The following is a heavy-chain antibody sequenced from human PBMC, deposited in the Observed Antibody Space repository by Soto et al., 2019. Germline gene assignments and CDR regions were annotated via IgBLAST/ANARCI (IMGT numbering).Heavy chain of an antibody. CDR2: ISSNGGST. CDR3: ARGELRLGELYYFDY. J-gene: IGHJ4*02. CDR1: GFTFSSYA. V-gene: IGHV3-64*01. Sequence: GGSLRLSCAASGFTFSSYAMHWVRQAPGKGLEYVSAISSNGGSTYYANSVKGRFTISRDNSKNTLYLQMGSLRAEDMAVYSCARGELRLGELYYFDYWGQGTLVTVSS. D-gene: IGHD3-16*01.